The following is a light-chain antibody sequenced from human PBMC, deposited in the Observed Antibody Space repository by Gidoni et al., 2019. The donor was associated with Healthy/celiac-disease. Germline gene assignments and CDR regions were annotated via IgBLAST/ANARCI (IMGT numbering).Light chain of an antibody. V-gene: IGLV2-23*01. CDR2: EGS. CDR1: SSDVGSYNL. CDR3: FSYAGSSTSL. J-gene: IGLJ2*01. Sequence: QSALTQPASVSGSPGQSITISCTGTSSDVGSYNLVSWYQQHPGKAPKLMLYEGSKRPSGVSNRFSGSKSGNTASLTISGLQAEDEADYYCFSYAGSSTSLFGGGTKLTVL.